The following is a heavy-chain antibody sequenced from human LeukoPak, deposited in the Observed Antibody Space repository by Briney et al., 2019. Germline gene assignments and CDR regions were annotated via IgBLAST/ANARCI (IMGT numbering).Heavy chain of an antibody. CDR1: GGSISSYY. D-gene: IGHD3-9*01. Sequence: PSETLSLTCTVSGGSISSYYWSWIRQPAGKGLEWIGRIYTSGSTNYNPSLKSRVTMSVDTSKNQFSLKLSSVTAADTAVYYCARDYDILTGPIYYMDVWGKGTTVTASS. V-gene: IGHV4-4*07. CDR2: IYTSGST. CDR3: ARDYDILTGPIYYMDV. J-gene: IGHJ6*03.